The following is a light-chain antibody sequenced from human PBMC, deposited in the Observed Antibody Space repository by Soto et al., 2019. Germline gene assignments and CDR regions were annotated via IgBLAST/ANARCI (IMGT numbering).Light chain of an antibody. CDR1: NSNIGRDS. Sequence: QCVLTQAPSASGTDVQGVTISCSGSNSNIGRDSVNWYQQFPGTAPKLLMYRSNQRPSGVPDRFSGSKSDTSASLAISGLQSEDEADYYCAVWDDSLNGYVFGAGTKVTVL. V-gene: IGLV1-44*01. CDR3: AVWDDSLNGYV. J-gene: IGLJ1*01. CDR2: RSN.